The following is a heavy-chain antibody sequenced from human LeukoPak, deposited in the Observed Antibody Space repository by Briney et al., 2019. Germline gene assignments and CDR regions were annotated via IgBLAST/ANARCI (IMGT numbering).Heavy chain of an antibody. CDR2: IYYSGST. Sequence: KASETLSLTCTVSGGSISSSSYYWGWIRQPPGKGLEWIGSIYYSGSTYYNPSLKSRVTISVDTSKNQFSLKLSSVTAADTAVYYCASIVVVTAIINWFDPWGQGTLVTVSS. D-gene: IGHD2-21*02. V-gene: IGHV4-39*01. CDR3: ASIVVVTAIINWFDP. CDR1: GGSISSSSYY. J-gene: IGHJ5*02.